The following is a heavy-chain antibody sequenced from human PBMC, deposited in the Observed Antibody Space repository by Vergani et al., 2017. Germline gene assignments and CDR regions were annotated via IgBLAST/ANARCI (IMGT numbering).Heavy chain of an antibody. D-gene: IGHD5-18*01. CDR1: GGSFSGYY. J-gene: IGHJ5*02. V-gene: IGHV4-34*01. CDR2: IYYSGST. Sequence: QVQLQQWGAGLLKPSETLSLTCAVYGGSFSGYYWSWIRQPPGKGLEWIGYIYYSGSTYYNPSLKSRVTISVDTSKNQFSLKLSSVTAADTAVYYCARGYSYGYYWSPNWFDPWGQGTLVTVSS. CDR3: ARGYSYGYYWSPNWFDP.